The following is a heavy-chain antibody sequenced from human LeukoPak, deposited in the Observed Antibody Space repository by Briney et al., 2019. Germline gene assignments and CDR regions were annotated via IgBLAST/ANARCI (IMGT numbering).Heavy chain of an antibody. V-gene: IGHV3-53*01. CDR3: ARAAGGHYYDSSGYLNY. CDR2: IYSGGTT. Sequence: GRSLRLSCAASGFTVSSNYMSWVRQAPGKGLEWVSVIYSGGTTYYADSVKGRFTISRDNSKNTLYLQMNSLRAEDTAVYYCARAAGGHYYDSSGYLNYWGQGTLVTVSS. D-gene: IGHD3-22*01. CDR1: GFTVSSNY. J-gene: IGHJ4*02.